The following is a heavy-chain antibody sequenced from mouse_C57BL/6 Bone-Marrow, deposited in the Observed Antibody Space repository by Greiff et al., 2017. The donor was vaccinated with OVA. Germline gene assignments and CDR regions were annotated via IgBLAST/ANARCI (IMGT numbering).Heavy chain of an antibody. D-gene: IGHD2-5*01. V-gene: IGHV14-3*01. CDR1: GFNIKNTY. J-gene: IGHJ1*03. CDR2: LDPANGNT. CDR3: ARMGYSNYGWYFDV. Sequence: VQLQQPVAELVRPGASVKLSCTASGFNIKNTYMHWVKQRPEQGLEWIGRLDPANGNTKYAPKLQGKATITAYTSSNTAYLQLSSLTSEDTAIYYCARMGYSNYGWYFDVWGTGTTVTVSS.